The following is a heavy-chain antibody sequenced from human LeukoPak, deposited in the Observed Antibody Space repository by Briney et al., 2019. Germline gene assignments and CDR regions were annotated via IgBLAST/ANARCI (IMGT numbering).Heavy chain of an antibody. CDR2: IIPIFGTP. Sequence: GASVKVSCKASGGTFSNYAINWVRQAPGQGLEWMGGIIPIFGTPNYVQKFQGRVTITADESTSTAYMELSSLRSEDTGVYYCARASSDDTAMATPFAYWGQGTLVTVSS. V-gene: IGHV1-69*13. CDR3: ARASSDDTAMATPFAY. D-gene: IGHD5-18*01. CDR1: GGTFSNYA. J-gene: IGHJ4*02.